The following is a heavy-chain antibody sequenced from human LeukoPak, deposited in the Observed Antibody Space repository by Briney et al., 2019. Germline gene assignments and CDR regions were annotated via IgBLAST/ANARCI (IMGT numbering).Heavy chain of an antibody. J-gene: IGHJ4*02. CDR2: ISYDGINK. CDR3: AKARAGDITAAFNY. CDR1: GFTFSSYG. V-gene: IGHV3-30*18. Sequence: GGSLRLSCAASGFTFSSYGMHWVRQAPGEGLDWVAVISYDGINKYYADSVKGRFTISRDNSKNTLYLQMNSLRAEDTAIYYCAKARAGDITAAFNYWGQGTLVTVSS. D-gene: IGHD6-13*01.